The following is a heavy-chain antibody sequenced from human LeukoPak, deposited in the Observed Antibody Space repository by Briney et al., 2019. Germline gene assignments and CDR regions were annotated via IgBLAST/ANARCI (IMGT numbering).Heavy chain of an antibody. J-gene: IGHJ4*02. CDR2: ISWNSGSI. V-gene: IGHV3-9*01. CDR1: GFTFDDNA. Sequence: PGGSLRLSCAASGFTFDDNAMHWVRQAPGKGLEWVSGISWNSGSIGYADSVKGRFTISRDNAKNSLYLQMNSLRAEDTALYYCAKARTYYYDSSGPTDWGQGTLVTVSS. D-gene: IGHD3-22*01. CDR3: AKARTYYYDSSGPTD.